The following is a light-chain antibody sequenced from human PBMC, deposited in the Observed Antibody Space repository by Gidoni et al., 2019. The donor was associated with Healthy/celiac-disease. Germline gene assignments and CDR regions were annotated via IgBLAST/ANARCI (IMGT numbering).Light chain of an antibody. CDR1: QSVSSSY. CDR2: GAS. CDR3: QQYGSSALT. V-gene: IGKV3-20*01. Sequence: EMVLPHSPGTLSLSPGERATLSCRASQSVSSSYLAWYQQKPGKAPSLLIYGASSRATGIPDRFSGSGSGTDFTLTISRLEPEDFAVYYCQQYGSSALTFGGGTKVEIK. J-gene: IGKJ4*01.